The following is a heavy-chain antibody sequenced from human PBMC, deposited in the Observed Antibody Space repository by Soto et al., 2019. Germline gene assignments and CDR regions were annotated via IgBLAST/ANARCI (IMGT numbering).Heavy chain of an antibody. CDR1: RLTFSNYG. CDR2: MAYVGTNH. Sequence: QVQLVESGGGVVQPGGSLTLSCAASRLTFSNYGMHWVRQAPGAGLEWVAVMAYVGTNHYYADSVRGRFTLSRDNSKNSLYLHMDRLTSDDTAVYYCASDTKTGVVVPGAPKYWGQGTLVAVSS. D-gene: IGHD2-2*01. V-gene: IGHV3-30*03. J-gene: IGHJ4*02. CDR3: ASDTKTGVVVPGAPKY.